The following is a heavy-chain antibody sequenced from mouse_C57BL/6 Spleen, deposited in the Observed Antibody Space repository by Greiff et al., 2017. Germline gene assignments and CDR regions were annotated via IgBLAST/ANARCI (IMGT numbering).Heavy chain of an antibody. J-gene: IGHJ4*01. Sequence: VQLQQSGPGLVAPSQSLSITCTVSGFSLTSYGVHWVRQPPGKGLEWLVVIWSDGSTTYNSALKSRLGISKDNSKSQVFLKMNSLQTDDTAMYYCARQNWDAYYAMDYWGQGTSVTVSS. CDR2: IWSDGST. V-gene: IGHV2-6-1*01. CDR3: ARQNWDAYYAMDY. CDR1: GFSLTSYG. D-gene: IGHD4-1*01.